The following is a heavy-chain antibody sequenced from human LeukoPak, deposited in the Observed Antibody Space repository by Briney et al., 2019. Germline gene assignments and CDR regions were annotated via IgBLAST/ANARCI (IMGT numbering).Heavy chain of an antibody. Sequence: RGSLRLSCAASGFIFTNYWMTWIRQAPGKGLEWVSYISSDGTTIHYADSVKGRFTISRDNAKNSVNLQMNSLRAEDRAVYYCARKHWNRGYYFDYWGQGTLVTVSP. D-gene: IGHD1-1*01. CDR3: ARKHWNRGYYFDY. J-gene: IGHJ4*02. CDR2: ISSDGTTI. CDR1: GFIFTNYW. V-gene: IGHV3-11*01.